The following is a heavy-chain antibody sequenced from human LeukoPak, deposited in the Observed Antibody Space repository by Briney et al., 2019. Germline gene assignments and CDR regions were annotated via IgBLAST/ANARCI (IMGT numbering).Heavy chain of an antibody. CDR1: GVSISSYY. Sequence: SETLSLTCTVSGVSISSYYWSWIRQPPGKGLEWIGYIYYSGSTNYNPSLKSRVTISVDTSKNQFSLKLSSVTAADTAVYYCARKAGGKEDYWGQGTLVTVSS. D-gene: IGHD3-16*01. CDR3: ARKAGGKEDY. CDR2: IYYSGST. V-gene: IGHV4-59*01. J-gene: IGHJ4*02.